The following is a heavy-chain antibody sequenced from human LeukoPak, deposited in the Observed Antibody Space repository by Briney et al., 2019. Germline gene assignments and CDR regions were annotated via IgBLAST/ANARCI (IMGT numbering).Heavy chain of an antibody. J-gene: IGHJ6*03. D-gene: IGHD5-24*01. CDR3: ARGWVPQGFYFYYYMDV. Sequence: SETLSLTCTVSGGSISSGSYYWNWIRQPAGKGLEWIGRIYTSGSTNYNPSLKSRVTISVDTSKNQFSLKLSSVTAADTAVYYCARGWVPQGFYFYYYMDVWGKGTTVTISS. CDR2: IYTSGST. V-gene: IGHV4-61*02. CDR1: GGSISSGSYY.